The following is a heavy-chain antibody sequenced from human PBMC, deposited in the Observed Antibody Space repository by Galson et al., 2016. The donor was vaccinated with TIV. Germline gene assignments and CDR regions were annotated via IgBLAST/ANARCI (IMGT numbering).Heavy chain of an antibody. CDR1: GFTFSNND. Sequence: SLRLSCAASGFTFSNNDMHWVRQATGKGLEWVSGIGTAGDTYYEGSVKGRFTISRENAKNSLYLQMNSLKAGDTAVYYRAREALFGYYYMDVWGKGTTVTVSS. V-gene: IGHV3-13*01. CDR3: AREALFGYYYMDV. CDR2: IGTAGDT. D-gene: IGHD3-3*01. J-gene: IGHJ6*03.